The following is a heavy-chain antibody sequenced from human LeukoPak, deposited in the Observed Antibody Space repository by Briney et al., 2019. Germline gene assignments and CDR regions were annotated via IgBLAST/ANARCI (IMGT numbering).Heavy chain of an antibody. CDR3: ARHIVATFFSQDAFDI. CDR1: GYSFTSYW. V-gene: IGHV5-10-1*01. J-gene: IGHJ3*02. Sequence: RGESLKISCKGSGYSFTSYWISWVRQMPGKGLEWMGRIDPSDSYTNYSPSSQGHVTISADKSISTAYLQWSSLKASDTAMYYCARHIVATFFSQDAFDIWGQGTMVTVSS. CDR2: IDPSDSYT. D-gene: IGHD5-12*01.